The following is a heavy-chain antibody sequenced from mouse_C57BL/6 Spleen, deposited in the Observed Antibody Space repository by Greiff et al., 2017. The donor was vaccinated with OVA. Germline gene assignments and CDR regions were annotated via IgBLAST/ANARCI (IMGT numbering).Heavy chain of an antibody. D-gene: IGHD3-3*01. CDR3: ARGAGIDY. J-gene: IGHJ2*01. CDR1: GYAFSSSW. V-gene: IGHV1-82*01. Sequence: QVQLKESGPELVKPGASVKISCKASGYAFSSSWMNWVKQRPGKGLEWIGRIYPGDGDTNYNGKFKGKATLTADKSSSTAYMQLSSLTSEDSAVYFCARGAGIDYWGQGTTLTVSS. CDR2: IYPGDGDT.